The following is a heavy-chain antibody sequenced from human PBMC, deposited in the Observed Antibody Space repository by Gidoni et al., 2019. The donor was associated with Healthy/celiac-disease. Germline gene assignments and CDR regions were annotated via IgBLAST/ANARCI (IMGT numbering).Heavy chain of an antibody. D-gene: IGHD5-18*01. Sequence: EVQLLESGGGLVQPGGSLRRPGAASGLTFSSYAMSWVRQAPGKGLEWVSAISGSGGSTSYADSVQGRFTISRDNSKNTLYLQMNSLRAEDTAVYYCAKDSDTAIDPDFDYWGQGALVTVSS. CDR3: AKDSDTAIDPDFDY. CDR2: ISGSGGST. CDR1: GLTFSSYA. J-gene: IGHJ4*02. V-gene: IGHV3-23*01.